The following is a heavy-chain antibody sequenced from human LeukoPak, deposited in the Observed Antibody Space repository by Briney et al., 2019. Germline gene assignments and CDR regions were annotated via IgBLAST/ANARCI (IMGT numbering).Heavy chain of an antibody. D-gene: IGHD3-22*01. Sequence: SNYDMNWVRQAPGKGLEWIGSIYYGGSTYYDPSLKGRVTISVDTSKNQFSLKVRSVTAADTAVYYCARLGPYYYDSSAYWGQGTLVTVSS. J-gene: IGHJ4*02. CDR1: SNYD. CDR2: IYYGGST. V-gene: IGHV4-39*01. CDR3: ARLGPYYYDSSAY.